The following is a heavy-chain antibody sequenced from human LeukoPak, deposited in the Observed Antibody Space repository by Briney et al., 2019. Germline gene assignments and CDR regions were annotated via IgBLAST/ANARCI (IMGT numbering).Heavy chain of an antibody. D-gene: IGHD6-6*01. CDR2: IYSGGST. CDR3: ARDSSSYYFDY. J-gene: IGHJ4*02. CDR1: GFTVSSNY. Sequence: GGSLRLSCADSGFTVSSNYMRWVRQAPGKGLEWVSVIYSGGSTHYADSVKGRFTISRDDSINTLYLQMNSLRAEDTAVYYCARDSSSYYFDYWGQGTLVTVSS. V-gene: IGHV3-66*01.